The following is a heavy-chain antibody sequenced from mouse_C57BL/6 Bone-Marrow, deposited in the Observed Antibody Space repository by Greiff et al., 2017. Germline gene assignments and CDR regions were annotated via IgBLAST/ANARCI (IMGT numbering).Heavy chain of an antibody. D-gene: IGHD1-1*01. CDR1: GFNIKDYY. CDR3: TTGYYGSSPFAY. J-gene: IGHJ3*01. Sequence: VQLQQSGAELVRPGASVKLSCTASGFNIKDYYMHWVKQRPEQGLEWIGRIDPEDGDTEYAPKFQGKATMTADTSSNTAYLQLSSLTSEDTAVYYCTTGYYGSSPFAYWGQGTLVTDSA. V-gene: IGHV14-1*01. CDR2: IDPEDGDT.